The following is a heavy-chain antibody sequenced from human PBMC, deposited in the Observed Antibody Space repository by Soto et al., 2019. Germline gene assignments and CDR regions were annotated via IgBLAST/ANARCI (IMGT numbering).Heavy chain of an antibody. CDR3: AKDNLQGWELNYNWFDP. Sequence: PGGSLRLSCAASGFTFDDYAMHWVRQAPGKGLEWVSGISWNSGSIGYADSVKGRFTISRDNAKNSLYLQMNSLRAEDTALYYCAKDNLQGWELNYNWFDPWGQGTLVTVSS. D-gene: IGHD1-26*01. V-gene: IGHV3-9*01. CDR1: GFTFDDYA. CDR2: ISWNSGSI. J-gene: IGHJ5*02.